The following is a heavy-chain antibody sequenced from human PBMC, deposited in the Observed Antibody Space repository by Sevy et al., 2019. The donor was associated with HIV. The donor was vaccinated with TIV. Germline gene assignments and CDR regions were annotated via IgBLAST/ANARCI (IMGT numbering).Heavy chain of an antibody. CDR3: ARFPPQRAFDI. V-gene: IGHV3-30-3*01. CDR2: VSYDGSNT. Sequence: GGSLRLSCEAFGFAFTDYAMHWVRQVPGKGLEWLAVVSYDGSNTSYADSVKGRFTVSRDNSKNTLYLQMNSLRRDDTAVFYCARFPPQRAFDIWGQGTTVTVSS. J-gene: IGHJ3*02. CDR1: GFAFTDYA.